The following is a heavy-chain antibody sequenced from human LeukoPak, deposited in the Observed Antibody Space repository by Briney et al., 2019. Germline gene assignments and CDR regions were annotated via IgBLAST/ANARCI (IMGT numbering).Heavy chain of an antibody. D-gene: IGHD5-18*01. Sequence: GGSLRLSCAASVFTFSKAWMSWVRQAPGKGVEWVGRIKSKTDGGTTHYAPPVKGRFTISRDDSKNTLYLQMNSLKTEDTVVYYCTLEVLDLDTAMDYWGQGTLVTVSS. CDR1: VFTFSKAW. CDR3: TLEVLDLDTAMDY. J-gene: IGHJ4*02. CDR2: IKSKTDGGTT. V-gene: IGHV3-15*01.